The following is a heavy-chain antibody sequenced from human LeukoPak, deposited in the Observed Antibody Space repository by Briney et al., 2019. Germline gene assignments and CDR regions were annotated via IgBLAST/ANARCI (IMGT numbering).Heavy chain of an antibody. CDR1: VFTFSRYS. Sequence: PGRCLSLSRAVSVFTFSRYSMSCAPDAPSKALEWVSTISGSGGSTYYADTVKGSFTITRDNFRDTLILQMNSLRVEDTALYYCARAMGQAAPSTSRWFDPWGQGALVTVCS. CDR3: ARAMGQAAPSTSRWFDP. V-gene: IGHV3-23*01. CDR2: ISGSGGST. J-gene: IGHJ5*02. D-gene: IGHD6-13*01.